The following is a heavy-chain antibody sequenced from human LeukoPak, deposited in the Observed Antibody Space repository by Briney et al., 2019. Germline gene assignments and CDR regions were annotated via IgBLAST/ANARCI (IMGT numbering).Heavy chain of an antibody. D-gene: IGHD2-2*01. CDR1: GGTFSSYA. CDR2: IIPIFGTA. V-gene: IGHV1-69*13. J-gene: IGHJ4*02. Sequence: ASVKVSCKASGGTFSSYAISWVRQAPGQELEWMGGIIPIFGTANYAQKFQGRVTITADESTSTAYMELSSLRSEDTAVYYCARGLSGLVVPAAIGGDYFDYWGQGTLVTVSS. CDR3: ARGLSGLVVPAAIGGDYFDY.